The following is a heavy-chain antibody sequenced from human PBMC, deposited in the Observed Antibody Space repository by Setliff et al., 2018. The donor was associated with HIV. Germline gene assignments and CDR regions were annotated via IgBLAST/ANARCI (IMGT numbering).Heavy chain of an antibody. V-gene: IGHV4-59*08. D-gene: IGHD3-9*01. J-gene: IGHJ4*02. CDR2: VFYSGST. Sequence: SETLSLTCTVSGGSISSFYWIWIRQPPGKGLEWIGYVFYSGSTYYNPSLKSRVTMSVDTSKNQFSLSLTSVTAADTAVYYCARRSSGDWFFDNWGQGTLITVSS. CDR1: GGSISSFY. CDR3: ARRSSGDWFFDN.